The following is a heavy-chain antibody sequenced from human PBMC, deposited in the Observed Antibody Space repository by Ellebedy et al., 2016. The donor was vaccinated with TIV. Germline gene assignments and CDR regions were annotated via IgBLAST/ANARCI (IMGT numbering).Heavy chain of an antibody. CDR2: LYSGGST. CDR3: ARDTGGYYGSGGYDY. J-gene: IGHJ4*02. D-gene: IGHD3-22*01. CDR1: GFIVSRNY. V-gene: IGHV3-53*01. Sequence: GGSLRLSCVASGFIVSRNYMSWVRQAPGRGLEWVSILYSGGSTYYADSVKGRFTISRDNSKNTLYLQMNSLRAEDTAVYYCARDTGGYYGSGGYDYWGQGTLVTVSS.